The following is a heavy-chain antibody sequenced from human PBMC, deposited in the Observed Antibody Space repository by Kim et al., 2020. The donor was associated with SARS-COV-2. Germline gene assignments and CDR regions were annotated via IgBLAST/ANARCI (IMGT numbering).Heavy chain of an antibody. V-gene: IGHV5-51*01. CDR1: GYSFTSYW. CDR3: ARYSSSSAEYFQH. J-gene: IGHJ1*01. CDR2: IYPGDSDT. D-gene: IGHD6-6*01. Sequence: GESLKISCKGSGYSFTSYWIGWVRQMPGKGLEWMGIIYPGDSDTRYSPSFQGQVTISADKSISTAYLQWSSLKASDTAMYYCARYSSSSAEYFQHWGQGTLVTVSS.